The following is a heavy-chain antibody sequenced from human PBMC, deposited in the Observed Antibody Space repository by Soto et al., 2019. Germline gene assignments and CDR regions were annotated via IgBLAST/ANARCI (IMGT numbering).Heavy chain of an antibody. V-gene: IGHV4-34*01. CDR3: ARGSGYCSGGSCFGYYYGMDV. D-gene: IGHD2-15*01. CDR2: INHSGCT. J-gene: IGHJ6*02. CDR1: GGSFSGYY. Sequence: SETLSLTCAVYGGSFSGYYWSWIRQPPGKGLEWIGEINHSGCTNYNPSLKSRVTISVDTSKNQFSLKLSSVTAPDTAVYYCARGSGYCSGGSCFGYYYGMDVWDQGTTVTVSS.